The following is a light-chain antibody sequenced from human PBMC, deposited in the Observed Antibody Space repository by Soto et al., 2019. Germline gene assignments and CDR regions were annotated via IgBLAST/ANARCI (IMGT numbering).Light chain of an antibody. CDR1: QSVLYSSNNKNF. V-gene: IGKV4-1*01. J-gene: IGKJ1*01. CDR2: WAS. Sequence: DIVMTQSPDSLAVSLGERATINCKSSQSVLYSSNNKNFLSWYQQKSGQPPKLLIYWASIRESGVPDRFSGSGSGTDFNLTLSSLQAEDVAVYYCQQYYNTPTFGQGTKV. CDR3: QQYYNTPT.